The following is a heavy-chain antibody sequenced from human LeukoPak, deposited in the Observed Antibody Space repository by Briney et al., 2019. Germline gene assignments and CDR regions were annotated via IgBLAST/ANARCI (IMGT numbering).Heavy chain of an antibody. J-gene: IGHJ4*02. CDR3: ARGFAYGDTGSFDY. D-gene: IGHD4-17*01. CDR2: IYYSGST. CDR1: GGSISSYY. Sequence: PSETLSLTCTVSGGSISSYYWSWIRQPPGKGLEWIGYIYYSGSTTYNPSLQSRVTISVDTSKNQFSLKLTSVTPADTAVYYCARGFAYGDTGSFDYWGQGTLVTVSS. V-gene: IGHV4-59*01.